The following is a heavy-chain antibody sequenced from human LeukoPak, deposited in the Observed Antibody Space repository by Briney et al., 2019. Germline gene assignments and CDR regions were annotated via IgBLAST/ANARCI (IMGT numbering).Heavy chain of an antibody. J-gene: IGHJ1*01. CDR1: GGSISSGGSY. V-gene: IGHV4-61*02. CDR3: ARVAVAGREYFQH. CDR2: IHPSGSI. Sequence: SETLSLTCTVSGGSISSGGSYWSWIRQPAGKGLEWIGRIHPSGSISYNPSLVSRVTISLDTSKNQFSLKLSSVTAADTAVYYCARVAVAGREYFQHWGQGTLVTVSS. D-gene: IGHD6-19*01.